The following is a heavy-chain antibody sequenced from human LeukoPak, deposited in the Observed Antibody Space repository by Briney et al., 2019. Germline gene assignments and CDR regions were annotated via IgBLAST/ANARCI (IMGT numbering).Heavy chain of an antibody. D-gene: IGHD2-8*01. CDR2: INHSGST. CDR3: ARGRLTVLMWFDP. V-gene: IGHV4-34*01. J-gene: IGHJ5*02. Sequence: KPSETLSLTCAVYGGSFSGYYWSWIRQPPGKGLEWIGEINHSGSTNYNPSLKSRVTISVDTSKNQFSLKLSSVTAADTAVYYCARGRLTVLMWFDPWGQGTLVTVSS. CDR1: GGSFSGYY.